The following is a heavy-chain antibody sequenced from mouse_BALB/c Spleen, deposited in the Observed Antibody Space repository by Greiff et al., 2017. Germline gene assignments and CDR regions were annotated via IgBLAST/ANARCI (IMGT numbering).Heavy chain of an antibody. V-gene: IGHV3-2*02. CDR3: ARRDYYGSRSWFAY. CDR2: ISYSGST. Sequence: EVKLMESGPGLVKPSQSLSLTCTVTGYSITSDYAWNWIRQFPGNKLEWMGYISYSGSTSYNPSLKSRISITRDTSKNQFFLQLNSVTTEDTATYYCARRDYYGSRSWFAYWGQGTLVTVSA. D-gene: IGHD1-1*01. CDR1: GYSITSDYA. J-gene: IGHJ3*01.